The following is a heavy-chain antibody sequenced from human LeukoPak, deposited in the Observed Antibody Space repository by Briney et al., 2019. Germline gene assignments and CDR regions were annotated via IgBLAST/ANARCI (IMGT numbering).Heavy chain of an antibody. CDR2: IYTSGST. CDR1: GGSISSYY. D-gene: IGHD5-24*01. Sequence: SETLSLTCTVSGGSISSYYWSWIRQPAGKGLEWIGRIYTSGSTNYNPSLRSRVTMSVDTSKNQFSLKLSSVTAADTAVYYCARVGRWLQFWDDAFDIWGQGTMVTVSS. CDR3: ARVGRWLQFWDDAFDI. J-gene: IGHJ3*02. V-gene: IGHV4-4*07.